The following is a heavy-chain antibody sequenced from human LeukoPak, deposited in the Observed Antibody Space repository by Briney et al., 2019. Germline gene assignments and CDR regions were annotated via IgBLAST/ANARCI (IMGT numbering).Heavy chain of an antibody. J-gene: IGHJ4*02. CDR2: ISSSSSTI. Sequence: GGSLRLSCAASGFAFSSNSMIWVRQAPGKGLEWVSYISSSSSTIYYADSVKGRFTISRDNSKNTLYLQMNSLRAEDTAVYYCARDSRIQLWTYYFDYWGQGTLVTVSS. CDR1: GFAFSSNS. D-gene: IGHD5-18*01. V-gene: IGHV3-48*01. CDR3: ARDSRIQLWTYYFDY.